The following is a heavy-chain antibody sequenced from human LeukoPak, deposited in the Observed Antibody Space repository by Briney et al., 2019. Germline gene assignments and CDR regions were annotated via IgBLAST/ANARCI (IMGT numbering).Heavy chain of an antibody. CDR2: IYYNGAT. J-gene: IGHJ5*02. D-gene: IGHD6-13*01. CDR3: ARASESSSWFRPFDP. V-gene: IGHV4-39*07. CDR1: GDSISSSNYY. Sequence: KTSETLSLTCTVSGDSISSSNYYWGWIRQPPGKGLEWIGTIYYNGATQYNPSLRSRVTMSVDTSQNQFSLKLTSVTAADTAVYYCARASESSSWFRPFDPWGQGTLVTVSS.